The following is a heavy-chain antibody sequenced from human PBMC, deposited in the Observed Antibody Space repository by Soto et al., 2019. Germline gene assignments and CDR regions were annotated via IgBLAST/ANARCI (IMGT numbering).Heavy chain of an antibody. V-gene: IGHV3-23*01. J-gene: IGHJ4*02. CDR2: ISSGGSTI. Sequence: GGSLRLSCAGSGFTSSSYAMSWVRQAPGKGLEWVSGISSGGSTIYYADSVKGRFTISRDNSKNTLYLQMNSLRAEDTAVYYCAKDRIGRITIFGVVTPFDYWGQGTLVTVSS. CDR1: GFTSSSYA. CDR3: AKDRIGRITIFGVVTPFDY. D-gene: IGHD3-3*01.